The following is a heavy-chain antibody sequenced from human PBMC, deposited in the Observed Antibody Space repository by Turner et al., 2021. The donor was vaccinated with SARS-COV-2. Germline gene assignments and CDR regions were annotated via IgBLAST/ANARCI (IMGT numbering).Heavy chain of an antibody. V-gene: IGHV1-8*01. CDR3: ARNYYDSSGYRGDDY. Sequence: HVQLVHSWAEVKKPGASVKVSCKASGYTFTSYDINWVRQATGQGLEWMGWMNPNSGYTGYAQKFQGRVTMTRNTSISTAYMEVSSLRSEDTAVYYCARNYYDSSGYRGDDYWGQGTLVNVSS. CDR1: GYTFTSYD. D-gene: IGHD3-22*01. J-gene: IGHJ4*02. CDR2: MNPNSGYT.